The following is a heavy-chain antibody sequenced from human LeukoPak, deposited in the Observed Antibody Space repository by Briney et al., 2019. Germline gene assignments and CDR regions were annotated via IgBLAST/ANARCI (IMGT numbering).Heavy chain of an antibody. CDR3: ATTGYRGFDI. V-gene: IGHV4-59*01. D-gene: IGHD5-18*01. J-gene: IGHJ3*02. CDR2: ISYSGST. Sequence: SETLSLTCTVSGGSISSYYWSWIRQPPAKGLEWIGYISYSGSTNYNPSLKSRVAISVETSKNQFSLKLSSVTAADTAVYYCATTGYRGFDIWGQGTMVTVSS. CDR1: GGSISSYY.